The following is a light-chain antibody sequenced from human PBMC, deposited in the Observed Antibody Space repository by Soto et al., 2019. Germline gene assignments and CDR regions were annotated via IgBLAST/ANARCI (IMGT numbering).Light chain of an antibody. CDR1: SSDVGGYNY. Sequence: QSALTQPASVSASPGQSITISCTGTSSDVGGYNYVSWYQQYPGKAPKLIIYEVTKRPSEVPDRFSGSKSGNTASLTVSGLQAEDEADYFCCSHAGDNTYVFGTGTKVTVL. V-gene: IGLV2-8*01. CDR3: CSHAGDNTYV. CDR2: EVT. J-gene: IGLJ1*01.